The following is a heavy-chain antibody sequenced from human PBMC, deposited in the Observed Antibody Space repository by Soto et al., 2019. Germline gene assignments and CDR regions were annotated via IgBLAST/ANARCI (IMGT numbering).Heavy chain of an antibody. CDR2: IYYSGST. CDR3: ASSTYYYGSGTLPPPYYYYYMDV. D-gene: IGHD3-10*01. Sequence: SETLSLTCTVSGGSISSYYWSWIRQPPGKGLEWIGYIYYSGSTNYNPSLKSRVTISVDTSKNQFSLKLSSVTAADTAVYYCASSTYYYGSGTLPPPYYYYYMDVWGKGTTVTVSS. V-gene: IGHV4-59*01. CDR1: GGSISSYY. J-gene: IGHJ6*03.